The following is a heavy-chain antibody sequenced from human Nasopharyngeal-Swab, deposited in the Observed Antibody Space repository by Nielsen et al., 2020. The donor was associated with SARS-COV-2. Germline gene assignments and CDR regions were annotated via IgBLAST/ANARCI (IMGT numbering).Heavy chain of an antibody. CDR1: EFTFSGYA. J-gene: IGHJ4*02. CDR3: AKDVGYGDYPIDH. CDR2: ISGSGGST. Sequence: GESLKISCSASEFTFSGYAMSWVRQAPGKGLEWVSAISGSGGSTYYADSVKGRFTISRDNSKNTLYLQMNSLRAEDTAVYYCAKDVGYGDYPIDHWGQGTLVTVSS. D-gene: IGHD4-17*01. V-gene: IGHV3-23*01.